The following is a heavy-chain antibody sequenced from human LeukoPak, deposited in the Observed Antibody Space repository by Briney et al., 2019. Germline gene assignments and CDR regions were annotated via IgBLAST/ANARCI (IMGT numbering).Heavy chain of an antibody. D-gene: IGHD4-17*01. CDR1: GGSISSGHW. CDR2: IFHSGST. J-gene: IGHJ4*02. V-gene: IGHV4-4*02. Sequence: ASETLSLTCSVSGGSISSGHWWSWVRQPPGKGLEWIGEIFHSGSTNYNPSLKSRVTISVDKSKNQFSLNLNSVTAADTAVYYCAREVGGDYDALDYWGQGTLVTVSS. CDR3: AREVGGDYDALDY.